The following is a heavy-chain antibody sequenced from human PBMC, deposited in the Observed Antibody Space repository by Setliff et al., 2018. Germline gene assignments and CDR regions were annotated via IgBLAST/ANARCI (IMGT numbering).Heavy chain of an antibody. D-gene: IGHD3-22*01. CDR1: GGSISSGSYY. Sequence: SETLSLTCTVSGGSISSGSYYWSWIRQPAGKGLEWIGRIYTSGTTNYNPSLKSRVTISVDTSKNQFSLKLSSVTAADTAVYYCARGPVMIVATGYFDYWGQGTLVTVSS. J-gene: IGHJ4*02. CDR2: IYTSGTT. V-gene: IGHV4-61*02. CDR3: ARGPVMIVATGYFDY.